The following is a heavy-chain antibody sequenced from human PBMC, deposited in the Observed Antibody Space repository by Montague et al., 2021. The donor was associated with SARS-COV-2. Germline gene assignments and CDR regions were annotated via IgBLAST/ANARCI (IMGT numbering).Heavy chain of an antibody. V-gene: IGHV4-59*01. CDR3: ASPGGYCSGGSCYYVY. CDR1: GGSISSYY. J-gene: IGHJ4*02. D-gene: IGHD2-15*01. Sequence: SETLSLTCTVSGGSISSYYWSWIRQPPGEGLEWIGYIYYSGSSNYSPSLKSRVTISIDTSKNQFSLNLNSVTAADGAVYYCASPGGYCSGGSCYYVYWGQGTLVTVSS. CDR2: IYYSGSS.